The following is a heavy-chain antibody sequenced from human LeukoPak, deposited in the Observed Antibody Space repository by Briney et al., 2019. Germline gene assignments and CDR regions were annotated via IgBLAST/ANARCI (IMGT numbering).Heavy chain of an antibody. CDR1: GFTFSRYA. J-gene: IGHJ4*02. Sequence: PGGSLRLSCSASGFTFSRYAMHWVRQAPGKGLEYVSAISSNGGSTYYAESVKGRFTVSRDNSKNTLYLQMNSLRAEDTAVYYCAKAVQWLAQYFDYWGQGTLVTISS. V-gene: IGHV3-64*04. CDR3: AKAVQWLAQYFDY. CDR2: ISSNGGST. D-gene: IGHD6-19*01.